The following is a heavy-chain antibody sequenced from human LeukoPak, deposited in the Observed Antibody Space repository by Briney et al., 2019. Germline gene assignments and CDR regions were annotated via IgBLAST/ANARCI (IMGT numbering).Heavy chain of an antibody. D-gene: IGHD1-26*01. CDR1: GGSISSYY. CDR2: IYTSGST. V-gene: IGHV4-4*07. CDR3: ARVGSGSYVNWFDP. Sequence: SETLSLTCTVSGGSISSYYWSWIRQAAGKGLEWIGRIYTSGSTNYNPSLKSRVTMSVDTSKNQFSLKLSSVTAADTAVYYCARVGSGSYVNWFDPWGQGTLVTVSS. J-gene: IGHJ5*02.